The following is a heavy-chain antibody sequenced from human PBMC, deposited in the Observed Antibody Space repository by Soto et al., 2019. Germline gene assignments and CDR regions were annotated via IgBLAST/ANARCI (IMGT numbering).Heavy chain of an antibody. Sequence: QVQLQQWGAGLLKPSETLSLTCGVFNGSLSGYYWSWIRQTPGKGLEWIGQISHSGSTNYNASLRRRPSLSIDASKNPFHLKLSSVTAAETAVYYCTRGGTGRFLPRQLFPYESWGRGTRVTVSS. CDR3: TRGGTGRFLPRQLFPYES. CDR1: NGSLSGYY. V-gene: IGHV4-34*01. D-gene: IGHD6-13*01. J-gene: IGHJ5*02. CDR2: ISHSGST.